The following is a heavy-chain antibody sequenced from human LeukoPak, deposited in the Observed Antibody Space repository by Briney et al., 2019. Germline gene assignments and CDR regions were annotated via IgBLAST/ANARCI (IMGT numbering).Heavy chain of an antibody. V-gene: IGHV3-7*01. CDR1: GFSFSSYW. Sequence: PGGSLRLSCVASGFSFSSYWMSWVRQTPGKGLEWVANIKQEGSARYYVDSVTGRFTISRDNAMNSLYLQMNSLRVEDTALYYCARRAPSHDFDDWGQGTLVTVSS. J-gene: IGHJ4*02. CDR3: ARRAPSHDFDD. CDR2: IKQEGSAR.